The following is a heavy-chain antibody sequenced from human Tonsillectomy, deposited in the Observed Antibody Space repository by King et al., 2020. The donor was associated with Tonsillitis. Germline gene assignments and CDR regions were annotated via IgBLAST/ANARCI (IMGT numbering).Heavy chain of an antibody. D-gene: IGHD5-18*01. J-gene: IGHJ4*02. V-gene: IGHV3-66*01. CDR2: IYSGTTT. Sequence: VQLVESGGGLVQPGGSLRLSCAASGFTVRTNYMSWVRQAPGKGLEWVSVIYSGTTTSYADSVKGRFPLPRDNFKNTVYLQMNSLRADDTAVYYCARAPVDTAPSYWGQGTLVTVSS. CDR1: GFTVRTNY. CDR3: ARAPVDTAPSY.